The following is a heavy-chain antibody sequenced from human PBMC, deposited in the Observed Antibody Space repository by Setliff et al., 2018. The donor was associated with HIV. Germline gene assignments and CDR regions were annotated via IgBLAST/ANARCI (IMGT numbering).Heavy chain of an antibody. Sequence: ASVKVSCKASGYTFTTYGLTWVRQAPGQGLEWMGWIIPNSGGTNYAQKFQGRVTMTRDTSISTGYMELSRLRSDDTAVYYCATKVYCTNGVCLDAFDIWGRGTMVTVSS. CDR3: ATKVYCTNGVCLDAFDI. J-gene: IGHJ3*02. CDR2: IIPNSGGT. CDR1: GYTFTTYG. D-gene: IGHD2-8*01. V-gene: IGHV1-2*02.